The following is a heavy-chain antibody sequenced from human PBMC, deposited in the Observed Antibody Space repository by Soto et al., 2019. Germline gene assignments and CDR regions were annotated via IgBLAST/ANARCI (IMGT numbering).Heavy chain of an antibody. CDR3: ARAVGGEATIRY. CDR1: GGSFSNFV. Sequence: QVQLVPSGAEVKKPGSSVKVACKASGGSFSNFVISWVRQAPGQGLEWMGGIIPNFGTTNYAQKFQGKVTITADETTRTAYLELSGLTSEDTSVYYCARAVGGEATIRYWGQGTLVTVSS. CDR2: IIPNFGTT. J-gene: IGHJ4*02. D-gene: IGHD5-12*01. V-gene: IGHV1-69*01.